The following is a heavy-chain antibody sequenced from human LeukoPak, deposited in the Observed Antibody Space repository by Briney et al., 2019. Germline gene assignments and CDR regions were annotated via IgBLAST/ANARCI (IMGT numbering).Heavy chain of an antibody. CDR1: GFTFDDYA. J-gene: IGHJ6*02. CDR2: ISGDGGST. CDR3: AKAPRDYGSGSHYYYYGMDV. D-gene: IGHD3-10*01. V-gene: IGHV3-43*02. Sequence: GGSLRLSCAASGFTFDDYAMHWVRQAPGKGLEWVSLISGDGGSTYYADSVKGRFTISRDNSKNSLYLQMNSLRTEDTALYYCAKAPRDYGSGSHYYYYGMDVWGQGTTVTVSS.